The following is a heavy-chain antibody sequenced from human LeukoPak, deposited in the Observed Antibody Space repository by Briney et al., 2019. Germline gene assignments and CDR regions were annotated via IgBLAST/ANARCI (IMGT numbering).Heavy chain of an antibody. V-gene: IGHV4-4*07. CDR1: GGSISSYY. CDR2: MHTSGST. Sequence: SETLSLTCTVSGGSISSYYWSWIRQPAGKGLEWIGRMHTSGSTNYNPSLKSRVTMSVDTSKNQFSLKLSSVTAADTAVYYCARFARPDFRNYYYYYMDVWGKGTTVTVSS. CDR3: ARFARPDFRNYYYYYMDV. D-gene: IGHD3-3*01. J-gene: IGHJ6*03.